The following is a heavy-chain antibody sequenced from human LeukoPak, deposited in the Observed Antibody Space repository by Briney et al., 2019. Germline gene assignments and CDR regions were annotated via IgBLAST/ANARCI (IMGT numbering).Heavy chain of an antibody. D-gene: IGHD3-22*01. CDR2: IYYNGNT. CDR3: ARARYYDLKYFDS. V-gene: IGHV4-59*01. CDR1: GGFISSYY. Sequence: PSETLSLTCTVSGGFISSYYWSWIRQPPGKGLEWIGYIYYNGNTNYNPSLKSRVTISVDTSKNQFSLKLSSVTVADTAVYHCARARYYDLKYFDSWGQGTLVTVSS. J-gene: IGHJ4*02.